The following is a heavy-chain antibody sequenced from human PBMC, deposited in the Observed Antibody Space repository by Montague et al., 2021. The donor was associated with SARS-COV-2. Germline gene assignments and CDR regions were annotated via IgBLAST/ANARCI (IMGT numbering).Heavy chain of an antibody. J-gene: IGHJ4*02. CDR2: TYYRSKWYN. Sequence: CAISGDRVSSYRAAWNWIRQSPSIGLEWLGRTYYRSKWYNDYALSVKSRITINPDTSKNHFSLQLNSVTPEDTAIYYCARGVYYDGSGYYSFDYWGQGTLVTVSS. V-gene: IGHV6-1*01. CDR1: GDRVSSYRAA. CDR3: ARGVYYDGSGYYSFDY. D-gene: IGHD3-22*01.